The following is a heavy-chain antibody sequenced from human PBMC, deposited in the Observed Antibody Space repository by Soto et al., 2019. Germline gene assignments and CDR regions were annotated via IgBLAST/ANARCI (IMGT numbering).Heavy chain of an antibody. Sequence: PGGSLRLSCAASGFTFSSYGMHWVRQAPGKGLEWVAVISYDGSNKYYADSVKGRFTISRDNSKNTLYLQMNSLRAEDTAVYYCAKVRSPYYYDSSSLDVWGQGTTVTVSS. V-gene: IGHV3-30*18. CDR2: ISYDGSNK. CDR1: GFTFSSYG. D-gene: IGHD3-22*01. CDR3: AKVRSPYYYDSSSLDV. J-gene: IGHJ6*02.